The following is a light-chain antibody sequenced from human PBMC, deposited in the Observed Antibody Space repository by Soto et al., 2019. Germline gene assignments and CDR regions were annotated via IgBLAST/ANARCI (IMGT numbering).Light chain of an antibody. CDR1: ESISSW. CDR2: DVS. J-gene: IGKJ1*01. Sequence: DIQMTQSPSTLSASIGDRVVITCRASESISSWLAWYQQKPGKAPKLLIYDVSSLESGAPSRFSGSASGTEFTLTISSLQPDDFATYYCQQYNSYPWTFGQGTKVDIK. CDR3: QQYNSYPWT. V-gene: IGKV1-5*01.